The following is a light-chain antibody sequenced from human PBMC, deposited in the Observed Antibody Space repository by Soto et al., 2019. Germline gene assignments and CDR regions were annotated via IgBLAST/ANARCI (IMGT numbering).Light chain of an antibody. CDR3: ATWDGSLSGWV. CDR2: SNN. CDR1: SSNIGRNT. V-gene: IGLV1-44*01. J-gene: IGLJ3*02. Sequence: QSVLSQPPSASGTPGQRVTISCSGSSSNIGRNTVNWYQQLPGTAPKLLIYSNNHRPSGVPDRFSGSKSGTSASLAISGLQSDDEADYYCATWDGSLSGWVFGGGTKVTVL.